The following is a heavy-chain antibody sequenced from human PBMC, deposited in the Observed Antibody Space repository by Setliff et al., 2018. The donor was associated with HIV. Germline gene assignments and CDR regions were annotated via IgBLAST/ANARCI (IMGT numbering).Heavy chain of an antibody. CDR2: IYPGDSDT. J-gene: IGHJ4*02. V-gene: IGHV5-51*01. CDR3: ARSEAAMVESFDY. Sequence: PGESLKISCKGSGYSFTSYWIGWVRQMPGKGLEWMGIIYPGDSDTRYSPSFQGQVTISADKSISTAYLQWSSLKASDTAMHYCARSEAAMVESFDYWGQGTLVTVSS. CDR1: GYSFTSYW. D-gene: IGHD5-18*01.